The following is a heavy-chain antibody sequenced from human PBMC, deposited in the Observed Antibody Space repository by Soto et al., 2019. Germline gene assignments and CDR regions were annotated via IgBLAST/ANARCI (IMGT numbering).Heavy chain of an antibody. J-gene: IGHJ4*02. Sequence: LSLTCTVSGGSITTGGYYWSWIRQVPGKGLEWIGHRYYSESTYYNPSLKSRVSISLDTSKNQFSLKLSFVTAADTAMYYCARTKCSGGSCYSWSLDYWGQGTPVTVSS. V-gene: IGHV4-31*03. CDR3: ARTKCSGGSCYSWSLDY. CDR2: RYYSEST. D-gene: IGHD2-15*01. CDR1: GGSITTGGYY.